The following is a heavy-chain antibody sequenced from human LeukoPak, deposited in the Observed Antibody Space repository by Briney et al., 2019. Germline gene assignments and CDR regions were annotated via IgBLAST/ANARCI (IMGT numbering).Heavy chain of an antibody. CDR1: GDSVSSNSAG. J-gene: IGHJ4*02. Sequence: SQTLSLTCAISGDSVSSNSAGWNWIRQSPSRGLEWLGRTYYRSLWFNDYAVSVKSRITINPDTSMNQFSLQLNSVTPEDTAVYYCVRDKLDYFDFWGQGTLVTVSS. V-gene: IGHV6-1*01. D-gene: IGHD6-13*01. CDR3: VRDKLDYFDF. CDR2: TYYRSLWFN.